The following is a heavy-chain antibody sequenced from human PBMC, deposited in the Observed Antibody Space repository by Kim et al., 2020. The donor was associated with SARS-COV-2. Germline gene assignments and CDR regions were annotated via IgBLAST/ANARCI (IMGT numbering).Heavy chain of an antibody. V-gene: IGHV3-30*04. CDR1: GFTFSSYA. J-gene: IGHJ4*01. Sequence: GGSLRLSCAASGFTFSSYAMHWVRQAPGKGLEWVAVISYDGSNKYYADSVKGRFTISRDNSKNTLYLQMNSLRAEDTAVYYCARGGVRWFGELLPFDYWG. CDR3: ARGGVRWFGELLPFDY. D-gene: IGHD3-10*01. CDR2: ISYDGSNK.